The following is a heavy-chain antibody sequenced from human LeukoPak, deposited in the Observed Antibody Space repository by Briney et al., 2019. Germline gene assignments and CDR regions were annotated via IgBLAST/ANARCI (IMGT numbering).Heavy chain of an antibody. D-gene: IGHD2-2*01. CDR3: ARLIGYCSSTSCLKFDP. CDR1: GGSISSSSYY. V-gene: IGHV4-39*01. J-gene: IGHJ5*02. CDR2: IYYSGST. Sequence: SETLSLTCTVSGGSISSSSYYWGWIRQPPGKGLEWIGSIYYSGSTYYNPSLKSRVTISVDTSKNQFSLKLSSVTAADTAVYYCARLIGYCSSTSCLKFDPWGQGTLVTVSS.